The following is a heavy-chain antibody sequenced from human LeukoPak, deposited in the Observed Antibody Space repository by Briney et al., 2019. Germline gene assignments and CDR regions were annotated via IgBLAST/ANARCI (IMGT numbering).Heavy chain of an antibody. CDR3: ARDGYSIGRGFDS. Sequence: SETLSLSCSVHGGSFNTYYWIWIRQSPEMGLQWIGEISHDGYTNYNPSLKSRLTMSVDTSNHHFSLKLNSVTAADTGVYYCARDGYSIGRGFDSWGQGTLVTVSS. D-gene: IGHD5-18*01. V-gene: IGHV4-34*01. CDR2: ISHDGYT. CDR1: GGSFNTYY. J-gene: IGHJ5*01.